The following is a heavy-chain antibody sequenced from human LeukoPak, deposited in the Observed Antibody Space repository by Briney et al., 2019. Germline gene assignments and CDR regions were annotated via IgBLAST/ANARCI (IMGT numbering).Heavy chain of an antibody. CDR1: GFTFNSYW. V-gene: IGHV3-7*01. CDR2: IKEDGSEK. CDR3: ARDPGDVAAAHDAFDI. Sequence: GGSLRLSCAASGFTFNSYWMIWVRQAPGKGLEWVANIKEDGSEKNYVDSVKGRFTISRDNAKNSLYLQMNSLRAEDTAVYYCARDPGDVAAAHDAFDIWGQGTMVTVSS. D-gene: IGHD2-15*01. J-gene: IGHJ3*02.